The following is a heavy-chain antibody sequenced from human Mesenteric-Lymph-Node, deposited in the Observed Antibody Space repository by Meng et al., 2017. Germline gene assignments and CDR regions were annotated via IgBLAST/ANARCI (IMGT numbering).Heavy chain of an antibody. V-gene: IGHV3-73*01. CDR3: TSNWATAPHVPLYYYYGMDV. CDR2: IRSKANSYAT. J-gene: IGHJ6*02. CDR1: GFTFSGSA. D-gene: IGHD1-1*01. Sequence: GESLKISCAASGFTFSGSAMHWVRQASGKGLEWVGRIRSKANSYATAYAASVKGRFTISRDDSKSTAYLQMNSLKTEDTAVYYCTSNWATAPHVPLYYYYGMDVWGQGTTVTVSS.